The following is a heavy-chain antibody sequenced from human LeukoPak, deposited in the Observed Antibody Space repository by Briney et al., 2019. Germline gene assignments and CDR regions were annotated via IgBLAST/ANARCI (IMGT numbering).Heavy chain of an antibody. Sequence: ASVKVSCKASGYTFTSYAMHWVRQAPGQRLEWMGWINPNSGGTNYAQKFQGRVTITRNTSISTAYMELSSLRSEDTAVYYCAREGYYYMDVWGKGTTVTVSS. V-gene: IGHV1-8*01. J-gene: IGHJ6*03. CDR3: AREGYYYMDV. CDR1: GYTFTSYA. CDR2: INPNSGGT.